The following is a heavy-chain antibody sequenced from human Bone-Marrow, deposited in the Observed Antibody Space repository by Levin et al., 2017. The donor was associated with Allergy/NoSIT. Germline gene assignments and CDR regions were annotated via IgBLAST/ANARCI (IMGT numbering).Heavy chain of an antibody. CDR3: ARCLNRDRLRFLEWLHRSYYFDY. D-gene: IGHD3-3*01. J-gene: IGHJ4*02. V-gene: IGHV1-3*01. Sequence: ASVKVSCKASGYTFTSYAMHWVRQAPGQRLEWMGWINAGNGNTKYSQKFQGRVTITRDTSASTAYMELSSLRSEDTAVYYCARCLNRDRLRFLEWLHRSYYFDYWGQGTLVTVSS. CDR2: INAGNGNT. CDR1: GYTFTSYA.